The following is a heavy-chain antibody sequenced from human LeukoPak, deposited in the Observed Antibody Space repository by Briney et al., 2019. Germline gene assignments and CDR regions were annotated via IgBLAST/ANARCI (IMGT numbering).Heavy chain of an antibody. CDR1: GYSFTSYW. D-gene: IGHD2-15*01. J-gene: IGHJ4*02. Sequence: GESLKISCKGSGYSFTSYWIGWVRQMPGKGLEWMGIIYPGDSDTRYSPSFQGQVTISADKSISTACLQWSSLKASDTAMYYCARTYDDPVKYCSGGSCQGEYYFDYWGQGTLVTVSS. CDR2: IYPGDSDT. V-gene: IGHV5-51*01. CDR3: ARTYDDPVKYCSGGSCQGEYYFDY.